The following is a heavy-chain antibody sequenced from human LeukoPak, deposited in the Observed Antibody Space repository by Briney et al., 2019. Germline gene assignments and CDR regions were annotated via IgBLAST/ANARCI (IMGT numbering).Heavy chain of an antibody. D-gene: IGHD3-9*01. V-gene: IGHV3-53*01. CDR2: IYRGGSA. CDR3: ARDGTDVLTDRLRFDY. J-gene: IGHJ4*02. Sequence: GGSLRLSCAASGFTVSNNHMNWVRQAPGKGLEWVSVIYRGGSAYYADSVKGRFTISRDSSKNTLFLQMNSLGADDTAIYYCARDGTDVLTDRLRFDYWGQGTLVTVSS. CDR1: GFTVSNNH.